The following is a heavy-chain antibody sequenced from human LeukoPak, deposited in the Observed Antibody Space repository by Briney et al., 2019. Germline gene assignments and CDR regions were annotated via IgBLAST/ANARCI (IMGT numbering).Heavy chain of an antibody. V-gene: IGHV3-30-3*01. CDR1: GFTFSSYA. Sequence: PGGSLRLSCAASGFTFSSYAMHWVRQAPGKGLEWVAVISYDGSNKYYADSVKGRFTISRDNSKNTLYLQMNSLRAEDTAVYYCARDFVVVVAANYYYYGMDVWGQGTTVTVSS. CDR3: ARDFVVVVAANYYYYGMDV. J-gene: IGHJ6*02. D-gene: IGHD2-15*01. CDR2: ISYDGSNK.